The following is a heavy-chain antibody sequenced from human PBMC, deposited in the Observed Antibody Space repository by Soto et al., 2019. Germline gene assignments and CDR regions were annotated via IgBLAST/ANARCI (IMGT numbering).Heavy chain of an antibody. Sequence: GGALRLSCAAAGFAFRRYGMHWVRQGAGKGAGWVAVIWYDGSNKYYADSVKGRFTISRDNSKNTLYLQMNSLRAEDTAVYYCARDSMITFGGVIVDPDFDYWGQGTLVTVS. J-gene: IGHJ4*02. CDR1: GFAFRRYG. V-gene: IGHV3-33*01. CDR2: IWYDGSNK. D-gene: IGHD3-16*02. CDR3: ARDSMITFGGVIVDPDFDY.